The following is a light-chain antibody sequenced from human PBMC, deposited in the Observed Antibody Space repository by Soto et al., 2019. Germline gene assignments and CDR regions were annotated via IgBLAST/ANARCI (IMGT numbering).Light chain of an antibody. Sequence: EIVLTQSPDTLSLSPGARAPLFCRASQSVSKYLGWYQQKPGQAPRLLIYAASNRATGIPDRFSGSGSGTDFTLTIRRLEPEDFAVYYCQHYSSSPTTFGQGTKVDIK. CDR3: QHYSSSPTT. CDR2: AAS. V-gene: IGKV3-20*01. CDR1: QSVSKY. J-gene: IGKJ1*01.